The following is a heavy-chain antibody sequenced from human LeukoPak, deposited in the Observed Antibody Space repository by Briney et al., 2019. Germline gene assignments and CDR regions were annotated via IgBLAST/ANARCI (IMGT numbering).Heavy chain of an antibody. J-gene: IGHJ5*02. CDR3: ARYDNGGYYPLGNWFDP. CDR2: IYYSGSI. D-gene: IGHD3-22*01. V-gene: IGHV4-59*08. CDR1: GGSIRSNF. Sequence: PSETLSLTCSVSGGSIRSNFWSWIRQPPGKGLEWIGLIYYSGSIDYNPSLKSRVTLSIDTSKNQFSLKLTSVTAADTAVYYCARYDNGGYYPLGNWFDPWGQGTLVTVSP.